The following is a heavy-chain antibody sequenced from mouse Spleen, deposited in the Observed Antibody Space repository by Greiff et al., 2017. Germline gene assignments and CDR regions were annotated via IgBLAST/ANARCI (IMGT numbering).Heavy chain of an antibody. D-gene: IGHD4-1*01. Sequence: VKLMESGAELVKPGASVKISCKASGYAFSSYWMNWVKQRPGKGLEWIGQIYPGDGDTNYNGKFKGKATLTADKSSSPAYMQLSSLTSEDSAVYFCARAGTIDYWGQGTTLTVSS. CDR3: ARAGTIDY. V-gene: IGHV1-80*01. J-gene: IGHJ2*01. CDR2: IYPGDGDT. CDR1: GYAFSSYW.